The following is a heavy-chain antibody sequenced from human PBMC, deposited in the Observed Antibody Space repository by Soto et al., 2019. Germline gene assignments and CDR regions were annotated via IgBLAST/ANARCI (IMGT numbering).Heavy chain of an antibody. CDR2: VSSSGGST. Sequence: GGALRLSCKASGFTFNSYAMSWVRQAPGKGLEWVSVVSSSGGSTYYADSVKGQFTISRDNSKNTLYLQISSLRVEDTAVYYCAKMTSGGLYYNWFDSWGQGT. D-gene: IGHD6-19*01. CDR1: GFTFNSYA. V-gene: IGHV3-23*01. CDR3: AKMTSGGLYYNWFDS. J-gene: IGHJ5*01.